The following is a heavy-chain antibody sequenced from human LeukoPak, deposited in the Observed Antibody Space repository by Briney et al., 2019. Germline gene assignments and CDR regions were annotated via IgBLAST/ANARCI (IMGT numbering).Heavy chain of an antibody. J-gene: IGHJ4*02. CDR2: IYYSET. D-gene: IGHD6-13*01. V-gene: IGHV4-30-4*01. CDR1: GGSISSGDYD. Sequence: SRTLSLTCTVSGGSISSGDYDWGWIRQPPGKGLEWIGYIYYSETNYNPSLESRVKKSVETSKNQFSLTLSSVTAADTAVYYCARSGSSPWYPVRLKYWGQGTLVTVSS. CDR3: ARSGSSPWYPVRLKY.